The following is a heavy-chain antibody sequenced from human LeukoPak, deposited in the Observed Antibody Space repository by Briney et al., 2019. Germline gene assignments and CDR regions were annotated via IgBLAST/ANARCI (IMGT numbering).Heavy chain of an antibody. CDR2: ISWNSGSI. D-gene: IGHD6-13*01. J-gene: IGHJ4*02. V-gene: IGHV3-9*01. Sequence: GGSLRLSCAASGFTFDDYAMPWVRQAPGKGLEWVSGISWNSGSIGYADSVKGRFTISRDNAKNSLYLQMNSLRAEDTALYYCAKDTEAYSSSWQFDYWGQGTLVTVPS. CDR3: AKDTEAYSSSWQFDY. CDR1: GFTFDDYA.